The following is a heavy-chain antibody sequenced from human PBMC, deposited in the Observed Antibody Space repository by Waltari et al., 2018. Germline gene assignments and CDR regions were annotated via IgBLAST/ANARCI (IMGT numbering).Heavy chain of an antibody. Sequence: EVQLLESGGGFVQPRGSLWLFCAASGFTLCIHALSLFRQAPWQGLGWVAAIGGSGGNPCYAGSVKGEFTTSRGNTKNSLYLEMNRLRAMDTAKYYCTIRTERNGWTGWIFDYGGKGKLVTVSS. J-gene: IGHJ4*02. CDR3: TIRTERNGWTGWIFDY. CDR1: GFTLCIHA. V-gene: IGHV3-23*01. CDR2: IGGSGGNP. D-gene: IGHD6-19*01.